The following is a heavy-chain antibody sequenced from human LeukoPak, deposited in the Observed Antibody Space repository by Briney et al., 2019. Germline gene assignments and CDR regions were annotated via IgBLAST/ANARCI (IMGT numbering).Heavy chain of an antibody. CDR2: IYTSGST. J-gene: IGHJ2*01. Sequence: PSETLSLTCTVSGGSISTEYWSWIRQSAEKGLEWIGRIYTSGSTNYNPSLKGRVTMSVDTSKNQVSVKLSSVTAADTAVYYCARDRYCVDGVCRTDWYFDLWGRGTLVTVSS. CDR3: ARDRYCVDGVCRTDWYFDL. V-gene: IGHV4-4*07. CDR1: GGSISTEY. D-gene: IGHD2-8*01.